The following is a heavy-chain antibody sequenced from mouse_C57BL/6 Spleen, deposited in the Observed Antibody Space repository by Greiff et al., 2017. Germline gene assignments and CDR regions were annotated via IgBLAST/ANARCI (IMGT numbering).Heavy chain of an antibody. J-gene: IGHJ4*01. CDR2: IHPNSGST. CDR1: GYTFTSYW. V-gene: IGHV1-64*01. D-gene: IGHD4-1*01. CDR3: ARSGTNWDVDAMDY. Sequence: QVQLQQPGAELVKPGASVKLSCKASGYTFTSYWMHWVKQRPGQGLEWIGMIHPNSGSTNYNEKFKSKATLTVDKSSSTAYMQLSSLTSEDSAVYYCARSGTNWDVDAMDYWGQGTSVTVSS.